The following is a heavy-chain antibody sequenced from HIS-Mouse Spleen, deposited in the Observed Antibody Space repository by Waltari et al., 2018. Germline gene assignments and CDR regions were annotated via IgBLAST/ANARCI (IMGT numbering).Heavy chain of an antibody. CDR2: INHSGST. V-gene: IGHV4-34*01. Sequence: QVQLQQWGAGLLKPSETLSPTCAVYGWSFSGYYWSWIRQPPGKGLEWIGEINHSGSTNYNPSLKSRVTISVDTSKNQFSLKLSSVTAADTAVYYCARALIAAFDYWGQGTLVTVSS. J-gene: IGHJ4*02. D-gene: IGHD6-13*01. CDR1: GWSFSGYY. CDR3: ARALIAAFDY.